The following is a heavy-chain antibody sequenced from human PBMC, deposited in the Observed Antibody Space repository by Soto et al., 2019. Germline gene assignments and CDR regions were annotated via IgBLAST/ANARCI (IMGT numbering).Heavy chain of an antibody. V-gene: IGHV4-34*01. CDR2: INHSGST. D-gene: IGHD6-19*01. CDR3: ARGKHSSGWYGFDY. Sequence: XTLSLPCAVYGGSFSGYYWSWIRQPPGKGLEWIGEINHSGSTNYNPSLKSRVTISVDTSKNQFSLKLSSLTAADTAVYYCARGKHSSGWYGFDYWGQGTLGTVSS. CDR1: GGSFSGYY. J-gene: IGHJ4*02.